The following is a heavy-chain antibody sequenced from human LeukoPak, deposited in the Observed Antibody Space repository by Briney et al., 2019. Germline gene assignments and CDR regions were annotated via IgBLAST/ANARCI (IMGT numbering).Heavy chain of an antibody. CDR1: GFTFNIYA. J-gene: IGHJ4*02. Sequence: GGSLRLSCAASGFTFNIYAMNWVRQAPGKGLEWVAAISGSGVSTRDADSVKGRFTISRDNSKNTLHLQMNSLRAEDTAVYYCAEEVGATYPTFDYWGQGTLVTVSS. CDR2: ISGSGVST. CDR3: AEEVGATYPTFDY. D-gene: IGHD1-26*01. V-gene: IGHV3-23*01.